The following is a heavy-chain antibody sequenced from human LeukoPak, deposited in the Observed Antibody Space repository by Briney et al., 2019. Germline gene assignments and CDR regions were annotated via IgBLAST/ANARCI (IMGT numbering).Heavy chain of an antibody. D-gene: IGHD5-12*01. J-gene: IGHJ4*01. Sequence: GGSLRLSCAASGFTFSDYSMNWVRQAPGKGLEWVSYISSTSSTIYYADSVKGRFTISRDNAKKSLYLQMNSLRDEDTAVYYCAPLFIVTLIIDYWGHGTLVTVSS. CDR1: GFTFSDYS. CDR2: ISSTSSTI. V-gene: IGHV3-48*02. CDR3: APLFIVTLIIDY.